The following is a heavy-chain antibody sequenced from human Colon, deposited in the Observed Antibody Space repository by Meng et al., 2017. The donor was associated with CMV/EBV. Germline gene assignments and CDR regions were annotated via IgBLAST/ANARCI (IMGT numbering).Heavy chain of an antibody. J-gene: IGHJ6*02. D-gene: IGHD2-21*01. CDR1: GFTLSNYT. Sequence: GESLKISCAASGFTLSNYTIKWVRQTPGKGLEWASSISASGTSTYYADSVKGRFTISRDNAKRSVHLQLSSLRAEDTAVYYCARDQAGDPDFYYSGLDVWGQGATVTVSS. CDR2: ISASGTST. V-gene: IGHV3-21*01. CDR3: ARDQAGDPDFYYSGLDV.